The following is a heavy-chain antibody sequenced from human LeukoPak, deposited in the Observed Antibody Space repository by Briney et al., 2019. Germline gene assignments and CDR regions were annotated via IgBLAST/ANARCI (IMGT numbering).Heavy chain of an antibody. D-gene: IGHD1-7*01. Sequence: SETLSLTCTVSGGSISSYYWSWIRQPPGKGLEWIGYIYYSGSTNYNPSLKSRVTISVDTSKNQFSLKLGSVTAADTAVYYCARDNWNYGSSMDVWGQGTTVTVSS. CDR2: IYYSGST. CDR3: ARDNWNYGSSMDV. V-gene: IGHV4-59*01. J-gene: IGHJ6*02. CDR1: GGSISSYY.